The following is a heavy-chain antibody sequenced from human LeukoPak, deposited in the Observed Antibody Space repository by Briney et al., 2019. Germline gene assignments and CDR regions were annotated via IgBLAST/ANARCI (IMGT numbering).Heavy chain of an antibody. V-gene: IGHV4-39*01. Sequence: SETLSLTCNVLGGSIRSSNYYRGWIRQPPGKGLEWIGSIYYSGSTYYNPSLKGRGTMSVDTSNNQFSLKLTSATATDTAVYYCVRLFYYDSRGPPSWGQGTLVTVSS. D-gene: IGHD3-22*01. CDR3: VRLFYYDSRGPPS. CDR1: GGSIRSSNYY. CDR2: IYYSGST. J-gene: IGHJ5*02.